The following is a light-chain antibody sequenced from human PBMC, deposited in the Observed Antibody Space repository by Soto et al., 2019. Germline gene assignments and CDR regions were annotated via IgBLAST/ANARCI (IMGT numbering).Light chain of an antibody. Sequence: DIQMTQSPSTLSASVGDRVTITCRASQSISDWLAWYQQKPGKAPKVLIYDASTLESGVPSRFSGSGSGTVFTFTISSLQPDDFATYYCQQYNSYSLTFGGGTKVDIK. V-gene: IGKV1-5*01. CDR3: QQYNSYSLT. CDR1: QSISDW. J-gene: IGKJ4*01. CDR2: DAS.